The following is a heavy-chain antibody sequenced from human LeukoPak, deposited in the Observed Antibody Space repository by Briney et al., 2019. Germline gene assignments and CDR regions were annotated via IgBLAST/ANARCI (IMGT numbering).Heavy chain of an antibody. Sequence: SETLSLTCTVSGGSISSYYWSWIRQPAGKGLEWIGRIYTSGSTNHNPSLKSRVTMSVDTSKNQFSLKLSSVTAADTAVYYCARGFVEPEAGGFNYFDYWGQGTLVTVSS. D-gene: IGHD1-14*01. CDR3: ARGFVEPEAGGFNYFDY. CDR1: GGSISSYY. CDR2: IYTSGST. V-gene: IGHV4-4*07. J-gene: IGHJ4*02.